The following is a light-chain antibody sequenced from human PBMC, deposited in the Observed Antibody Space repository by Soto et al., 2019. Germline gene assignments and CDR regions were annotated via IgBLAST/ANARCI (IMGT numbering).Light chain of an antibody. CDR3: QQYDDWLRLT. CDR2: GAS. V-gene: IGKV3-20*01. Sequence: EIVLTQSPGTLSLSPGKRATLSCRASQSISSSYLAWYQQRPGQAPRLLIYGASSRATGIPDRFSGSGSGTEFNLTISSLQSEDFAVYFCQQYDDWLRLTFGGGTKVDIK. J-gene: IGKJ4*01. CDR1: QSISSSY.